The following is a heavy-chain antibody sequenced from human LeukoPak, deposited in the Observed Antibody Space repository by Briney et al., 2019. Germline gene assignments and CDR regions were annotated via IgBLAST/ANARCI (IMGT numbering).Heavy chain of an antibody. CDR1: GFTFSSYW. Sequence: GGSLRLSCAASGFTFSSYWMHWVRHAPGTGLVWVSRISSDGTNTYYADSVKGRFSISRDNAKNTLYLQMNSLRAEDTAMYYCARVYYYYMDVWGRGTTVTVSS. J-gene: IGHJ6*03. CDR3: ARVYYYYMDV. CDR2: ISSDGTNT. V-gene: IGHV3-74*01.